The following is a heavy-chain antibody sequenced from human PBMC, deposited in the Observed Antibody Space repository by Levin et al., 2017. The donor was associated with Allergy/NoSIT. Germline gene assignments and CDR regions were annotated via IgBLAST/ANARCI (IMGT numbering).Heavy chain of an antibody. V-gene: IGHV1-2*02. CDR3: ARGPQWLAFWFDP. Sequence: GESLKISCKASGYTFTGYYMHWVRQAPGQGLEWMGWINPNSGGTNYAQKFQGRVTMTRDTSISTAYMELSRLRSDDTAVYYCARGPQWLAFWFDPWGQGTLVTVSS. CDR2: INPNSGGT. CDR1: GYTFTGYY. J-gene: IGHJ5*02. D-gene: IGHD6-19*01.